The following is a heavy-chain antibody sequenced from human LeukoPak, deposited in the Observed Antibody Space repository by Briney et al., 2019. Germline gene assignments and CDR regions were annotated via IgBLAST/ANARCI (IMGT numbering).Heavy chain of an antibody. J-gene: IGHJ6*03. Sequence: SGGSLRLSCAASGFTFSSYAMSWVRQAPGKGLEWVSAISGSGGSTYYADSVKGRFTISRDNSKNTLYLQMNSLRAEDTAVYYCARDGHFWSGTYYYYYMDVWGKGTTVTVSS. D-gene: IGHD3-3*02. CDR3: ARDGHFWSGTYYYYYMDV. V-gene: IGHV3-23*01. CDR1: GFTFSSYA. CDR2: ISGSGGST.